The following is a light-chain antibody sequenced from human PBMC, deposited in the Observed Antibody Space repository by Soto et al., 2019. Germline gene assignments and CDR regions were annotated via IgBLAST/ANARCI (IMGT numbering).Light chain of an antibody. CDR3: SSYTSSSTLVV. J-gene: IGLJ2*01. CDR1: SSDVGGYNY. Sequence: ALTQAASVSGSPGQSITISCTGTSSDVGGYNYVSWYQQHPGKAPKLMIYDASNRPSGVSNRFSGSKSGNTASLTISGLQAEDEADYYCSSYTSSSTLVVFGGGTKLTVL. V-gene: IGLV2-14*01. CDR2: DAS.